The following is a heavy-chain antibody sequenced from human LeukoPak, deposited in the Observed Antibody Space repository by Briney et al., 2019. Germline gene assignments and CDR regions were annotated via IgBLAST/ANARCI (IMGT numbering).Heavy chain of an antibody. CDR2: ISDDGIKI. CDR3: GKGPGYSVYDNLPHH. D-gene: IGHD5/OR15-5a*01. CDR1: GFRFSSYG. Sequence: GGSLRLSCAASGFRFSSYGMHWVHQAPGKGLEWVAVISDDGIKIYYGDSVKGRFTISRDNSKNTLNLQMDSLRADDTAVYYCGKGPGYSVYDNLPHHWGQGTLVTVSS. J-gene: IGHJ5*02. V-gene: IGHV3-30*18.